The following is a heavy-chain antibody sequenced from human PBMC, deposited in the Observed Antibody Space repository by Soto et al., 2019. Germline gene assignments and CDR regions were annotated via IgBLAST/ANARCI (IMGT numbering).Heavy chain of an antibody. Sequence: GGSLRLSCSASGFTFSSYAMHWVRQAPGKGLEYVSAISSNGGSTYYADSVKGSFTISRDNSKNTLYLQMSSLRAEDTAVYYCVKVMGYSYGPYYYYGMDVWGQGTTVTVSS. CDR3: VKVMGYSYGPYYYYGMDV. CDR1: GFTFSSYA. D-gene: IGHD5-18*01. V-gene: IGHV3-64D*08. J-gene: IGHJ6*02. CDR2: ISSNGGST.